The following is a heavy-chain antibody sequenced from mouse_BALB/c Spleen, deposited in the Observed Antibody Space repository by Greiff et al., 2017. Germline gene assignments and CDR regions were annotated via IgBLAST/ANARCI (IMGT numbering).Heavy chain of an antibody. CDR1: GYTFTSYW. Sequence: VQLQQSGAELSKPGASVKMSCTASGYTFTSYWMHWVKQRPGQGLQWIGYINPSTGYTEYNQKFKDKATLTADTSSSTAYMQLSSLTSEDSAVYYYSRYRYDGGYYAMDYWGQGTSVTVSS. CDR3: SRYRYDGGYYAMDY. D-gene: IGHD2-14*01. CDR2: INPSTGYT. J-gene: IGHJ4*01. V-gene: IGHV1-7*01.